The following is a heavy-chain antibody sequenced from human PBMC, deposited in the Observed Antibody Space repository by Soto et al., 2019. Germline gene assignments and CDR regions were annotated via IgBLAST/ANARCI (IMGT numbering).Heavy chain of an antibody. CDR2: INPSGGNT. D-gene: IGHD3-10*01. CDR3: ARRGTYGSGRYYYYMDV. V-gene: IGHV1-46*01. CDR1: GYTFTSYY. Sequence: ASVKVSCKASGYTFTSYYMHWVRQAPGQGLEWMGIINPSGGNTGYAQKFQGRVTMTRNTSISTAYMELSSLRSEDTAVYYCARRGTYGSGRYYYYMDVWGKGTTVTVSS. J-gene: IGHJ6*03.